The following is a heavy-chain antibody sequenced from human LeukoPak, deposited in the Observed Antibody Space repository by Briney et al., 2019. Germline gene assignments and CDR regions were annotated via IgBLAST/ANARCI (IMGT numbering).Heavy chain of an antibody. CDR2: ISWNSGSI. V-gene: IGHV3-9*01. CDR3: AKDIRGYYYDSSGYLDY. D-gene: IGHD3-22*01. Sequence: GGSLRLSCAASGFTFDDYAMHWVRQAPGKGLEWVSGISWNSGSIGYADSVKGRFTISRDNSKNSLYLQMNSLRTEDTALYYCAKDIRGYYYDSSGYLDYWGQGTLVTVSS. CDR1: GFTFDDYA. J-gene: IGHJ4*02.